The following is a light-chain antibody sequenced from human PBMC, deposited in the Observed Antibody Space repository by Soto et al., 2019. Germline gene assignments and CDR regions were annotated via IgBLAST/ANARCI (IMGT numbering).Light chain of an antibody. J-gene: IGKJ5*01. Sequence: IVVPQPPGTLSFSRGERATLSCRASQSVSSSYLAWYQQKPGQAPRLLIYGASSRATGIPDRFSGSGSGTDFTLTISRLEPEDFAVYYCQQYGSLPITFGQGTRLEIK. CDR1: QSVSSSY. CDR3: QQYGSLPIT. V-gene: IGKV3-20*01. CDR2: GAS.